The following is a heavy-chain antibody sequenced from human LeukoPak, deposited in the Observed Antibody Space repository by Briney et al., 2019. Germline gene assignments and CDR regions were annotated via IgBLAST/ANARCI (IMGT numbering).Heavy chain of an antibody. D-gene: IGHD2-15*01. V-gene: IGHV3-23*01. CDR1: GFTFSSYA. CDR3: ANGRTCSGGSCYSGDFDY. Sequence: GGSLRLSCAASGFTFSSYAMSWVRQAPGKGLEWVSAISGSGGSTYYADSVKGRFTISRDNSKNTLYLQMNSLRAEDTAVYYCANGRTCSGGSCYSGDFDYWGQGTLVTVSS. J-gene: IGHJ4*02. CDR2: ISGSGGST.